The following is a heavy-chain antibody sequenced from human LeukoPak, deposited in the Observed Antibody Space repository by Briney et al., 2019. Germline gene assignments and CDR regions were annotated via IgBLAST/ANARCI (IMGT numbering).Heavy chain of an antibody. V-gene: IGHV3-48*03. CDR1: GFTFSSYE. J-gene: IGHJ4*02. CDR3: ARFLWRFPYYFDH. Sequence: GGSLRLSCAVSGFTFSSYEMNWVRQAPGKGLEWVSYISSSGDTIYYADSVKGRFTISRDNAKNSLYLQMNSLRAEDMAVYFCARFLWRFPYYFDHWGQGTLVTVSS. CDR2: ISSSGDTI. D-gene: IGHD2-21*01.